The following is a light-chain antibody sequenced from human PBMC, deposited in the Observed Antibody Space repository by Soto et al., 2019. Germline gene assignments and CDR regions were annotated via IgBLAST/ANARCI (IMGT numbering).Light chain of an antibody. CDR2: AAS. CDR1: QSISSY. J-gene: IGKJ3*01. Sequence: DIQMTQSPSSLSASVGDRVTITCRASQSISSYLNWYQQKPGKAPKLLIYAASSLQSGVPSRFSGSGSGTDFTLNISSLQPEDFATYYCQQKDTFGPGNKVDIK. V-gene: IGKV1-39*01. CDR3: QQKDT.